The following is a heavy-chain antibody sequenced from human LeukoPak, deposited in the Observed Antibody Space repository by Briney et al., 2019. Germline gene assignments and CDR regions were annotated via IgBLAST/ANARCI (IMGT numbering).Heavy chain of an antibody. CDR2: IWYDGGNK. CDR1: GFTFSSYG. CDR3: ARDKGNYGYYYYGMDV. J-gene: IGHJ6*02. Sequence: GGSLRLSYAASGFTFSSYGMHWVRQAPGKGLEWVAVIWYDGGNKYYADSVKGRFTISRDNSKNTLYLQMNSLRAEDTAVYYCARDKGNYGYYYYGMDVWGQGTTVTVSS. D-gene: IGHD1-7*01. V-gene: IGHV3-33*01.